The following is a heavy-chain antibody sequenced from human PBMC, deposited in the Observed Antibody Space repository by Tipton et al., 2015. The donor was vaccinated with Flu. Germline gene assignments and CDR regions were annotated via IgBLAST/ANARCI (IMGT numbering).Heavy chain of an antibody. CDR3: ARDQGLGGGLTYDYYAMDV. Sequence: LRLSCTVSGGSIGSGGDYWSWIRQHPGKGLEWIGSIYYSGSTYYNPSLESRLSISVDTSKNQFSLKLISMTAADAAVYYCARDQGLGGGLTYDYYAMDVWGQGTTVTVSS. V-gene: IGHV4-31*03. CDR2: IYYSGST. D-gene: IGHD4-23*01. CDR1: GGSIGSGGDY. J-gene: IGHJ6*02.